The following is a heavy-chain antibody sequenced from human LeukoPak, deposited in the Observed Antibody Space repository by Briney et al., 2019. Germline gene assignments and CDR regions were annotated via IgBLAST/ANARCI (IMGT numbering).Heavy chain of an antibody. J-gene: IGHJ6*03. D-gene: IGHD6-13*01. CDR1: GGSISSYY. Sequence: SETLSLTCTVSGGSISSYYWSWIRQPAGKGLEWIGRIYTSGSTNYNPSLKSRVTVSVDTSKNQFSLKLSSVTAADTAVYYCASFPVSSSWAYYYYYMDVWGKGTTVTVSS. V-gene: IGHV4-4*07. CDR3: ASFPVSSSWAYYYYYMDV. CDR2: IYTSGST.